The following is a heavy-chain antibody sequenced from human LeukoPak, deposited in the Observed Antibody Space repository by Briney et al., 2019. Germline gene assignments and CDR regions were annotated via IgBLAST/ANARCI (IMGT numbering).Heavy chain of an antibody. D-gene: IGHD2/OR15-2a*01. CDR2: INPNSGGT. CDR1: GYTFTGYY. V-gene: IGHV1-2*02. J-gene: IGHJ3*02. Sequence: ASVKVSCKTSGYTFTGYYIHWVRQAPGQGLEWMGWINPNSGGTNYAQNFQGRVTMTRDTSISTAYMDLSRLKYDDTAVYYCARGRVYRAFDIRGQGTMVTVSS. CDR3: ARGRVYRAFDI.